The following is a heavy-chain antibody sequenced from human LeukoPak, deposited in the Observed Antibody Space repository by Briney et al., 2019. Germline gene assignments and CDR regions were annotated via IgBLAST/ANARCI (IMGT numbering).Heavy chain of an antibody. Sequence: PGGSLRLSCAASGFTFSSYAMHWVRQAPGKGLEWVAVISYDGSNKYYADSVKGRFTISRDNSKNTLYLQMNSLRAEDTAVYYCARPLWFGELLSPGDYWGQGTLVTVSS. CDR2: ISYDGSNK. CDR3: ARPLWFGELLSPGDY. D-gene: IGHD3-10*01. CDR1: GFTFSSYA. V-gene: IGHV3-30-3*01. J-gene: IGHJ4*02.